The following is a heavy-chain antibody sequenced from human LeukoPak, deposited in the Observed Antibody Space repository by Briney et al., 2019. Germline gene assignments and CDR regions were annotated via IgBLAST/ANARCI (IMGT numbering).Heavy chain of an antibody. V-gene: IGHV1-46*01. CDR3: ARATLGGGSSWYYFDY. D-gene: IGHD6-13*01. CDR2: INPSGGST. Sequence: ASVKVSCKASGYTFTSYYMHWVRQAPGQELEWMGIINPSGGSTSYAQKFQGRVTMTRDTSTSTVYMELSSLRSEDTAVYYCARATLGGGSSWYYFDYWGQGTLVTVSS. CDR1: GYTFTSYY. J-gene: IGHJ4*02.